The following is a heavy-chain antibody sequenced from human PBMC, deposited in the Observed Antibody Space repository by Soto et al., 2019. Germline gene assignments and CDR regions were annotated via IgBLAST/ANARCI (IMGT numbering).Heavy chain of an antibody. CDR3: ARGGSGPITVAYVNWFDP. D-gene: IGHD3-10*01. CDR2: INHSGST. J-gene: IGHJ5*02. Sequence: SQTLSLTCAVYGGSFSGYYWSWIRQPPGKGLEWIGEINHSGSTNYNPSLKSRVTISVDTSKNQFSLKLSSVTAADTAVYYCARGGSGPITVAYVNWFDPWGQGTLVTVSS. CDR1: GGSFSGYY. V-gene: IGHV4-34*01.